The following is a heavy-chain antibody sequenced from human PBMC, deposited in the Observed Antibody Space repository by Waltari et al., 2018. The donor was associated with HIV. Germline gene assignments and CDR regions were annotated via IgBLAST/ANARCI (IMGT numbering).Heavy chain of an antibody. CDR2: MYHSGST. V-gene: IGHV4-4*02. J-gene: IGHJ5*02. CDR1: DFTFGACAR. D-gene: IGHD4-17*01. CDR3: VRVMTGDYRSSWFDP. Sequence: VQLVESGGGLVQPGRSLRLACTASDFTFGACARTWARQAPGKGLEWSGEMYHSGSTNFNPSLKSRVTISIDKSKNQFSRRLTSVTAADTAVYYCVRVMTGDYRSSWFDPWGQGALVTVSS.